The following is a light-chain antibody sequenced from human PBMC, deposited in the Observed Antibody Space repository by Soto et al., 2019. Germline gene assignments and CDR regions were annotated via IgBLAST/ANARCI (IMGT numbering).Light chain of an antibody. Sequence: QSALTQPASVSGSPGQSSTISCTGTSSDVGGYNYVSWYQQHPGKAPKLLIYEVSNRPSGVSNRFSGSKSGNTASLTISGLQAEDEADYYCSSYTSSSPVVFGGGTKLTFL. J-gene: IGLJ2*01. CDR1: SSDVGGYNY. V-gene: IGLV2-14*01. CDR3: SSYTSSSPVV. CDR2: EVS.